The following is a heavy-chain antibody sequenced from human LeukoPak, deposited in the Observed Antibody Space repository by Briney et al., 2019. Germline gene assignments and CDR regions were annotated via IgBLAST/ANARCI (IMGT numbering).Heavy chain of an antibody. CDR3: ARASLGYCSGGSCYYMDV. CDR1: GYTFTGYY. CDR2: INPNSGGT. D-gene: IGHD2-15*01. V-gene: IGHV1-2*02. Sequence: VASVKVSCKASGYTFTGYYMHWVRQAPGQGLEWMGWINPNSGGTNYAQKFQGRVTMTRDTSISTAYMELSRLRSDDTAVYYCARASLGYCSGGSCYYMDVWGKGTTVAVS. J-gene: IGHJ6*03.